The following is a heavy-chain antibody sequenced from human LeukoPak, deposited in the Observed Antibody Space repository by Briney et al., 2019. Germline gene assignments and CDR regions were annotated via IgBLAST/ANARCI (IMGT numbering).Heavy chain of an antibody. CDR2: INHSGST. CDR1: GGSFSGYY. V-gene: IGHV4-34*01. J-gene: IGHJ4*02. D-gene: IGHD4-11*01. CDR3: ARGGWSSGQLQ. Sequence: SETLSLTCAVYGGSFSGYYWSWIRQPPGKGLEWIGEINHSGSTNYNPSLKSRVTTSVDTSKNQFSLKLSSVTAADTAVYYCARGGWSSGQLQWGQGTLVTVSS.